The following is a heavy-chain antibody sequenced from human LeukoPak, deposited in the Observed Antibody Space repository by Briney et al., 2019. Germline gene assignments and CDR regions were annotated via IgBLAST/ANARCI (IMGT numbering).Heavy chain of an antibody. J-gene: IGHJ4*02. CDR1: GFIFRNYA. Sequence: GGSLRLSCAASGFIFRNYAMNWVGKAPGKGREWVGRIKSKTSGGTTDYSAPVKGRFTISRDDSKNTLYLQMNSLKTEDTAVYYCTTVGYFWSGHDCWGQGTLVTVSS. V-gene: IGHV3-15*01. CDR2: IKSKTSGGTT. D-gene: IGHD3-3*01. CDR3: TTVGYFWSGHDC.